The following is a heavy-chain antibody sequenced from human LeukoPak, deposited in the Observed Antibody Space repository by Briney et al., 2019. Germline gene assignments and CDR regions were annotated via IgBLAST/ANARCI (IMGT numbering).Heavy chain of an antibody. CDR2: ISSSSSYT. CDR3: ARGMYYYDSSGYYAGY. V-gene: IGHV3-11*06. CDR1: GFTFSDYY. Sequence: GGSLRLSCAASGFTFSDYYMSWIRQAPGKGLEWVSYISSSSSYTNYADSVKGRFTIPRDNAKNSLYLQMNSLRAEDTAVYFCARGMYYYDSSGYYAGYWGQGTLVTVSS. D-gene: IGHD3-22*01. J-gene: IGHJ4*02.